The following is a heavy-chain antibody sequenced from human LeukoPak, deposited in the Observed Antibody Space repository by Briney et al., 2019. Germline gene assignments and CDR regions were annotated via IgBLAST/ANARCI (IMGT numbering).Heavy chain of an antibody. Sequence: GGSLRLSCAASGFTFNDYYVNWIRQAPGKGLEWVSYISSSGLTTVYADSVKGRFTITRDNAHNFMSLQMNSLRPEDTAVYYCARDTNNGLDVWGRGTTVTVSS. V-gene: IGHV3-11*01. J-gene: IGHJ6*02. D-gene: IGHD1-20*01. CDR3: ARDTNNGLDV. CDR1: GFTFNDYY. CDR2: ISSSGLTT.